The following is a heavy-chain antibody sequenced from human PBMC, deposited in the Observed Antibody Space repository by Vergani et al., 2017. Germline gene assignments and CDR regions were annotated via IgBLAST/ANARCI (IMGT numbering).Heavy chain of an antibody. CDR1: GFTFSTYT. D-gene: IGHD4-11*01. CDR3: ARGDMWSTVTTMWD. CDR2: ISYDGSNK. V-gene: IGHV3-30-3*01. Sequence: QVQLVESGGGVVQPGRSLRLSCGASGFTFSTYTMHWVRPAPGKGLEWVAVISYDGSNKYYADSVKGRSTISRDNSKNTLYLQMNSLRAEDTAVYYCARGDMWSTVTTMWDWGQGTLVTVSS. J-gene: IGHJ4*02.